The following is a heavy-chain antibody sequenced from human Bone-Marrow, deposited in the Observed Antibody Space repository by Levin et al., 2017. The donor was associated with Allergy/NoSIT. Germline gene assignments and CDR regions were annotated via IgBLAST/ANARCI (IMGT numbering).Heavy chain of an antibody. J-gene: IGHJ4*02. D-gene: IGHD3-3*01. CDR3: VKAFCPEGICPFES. V-gene: IGHV3-9*02. Sequence: SLKISCEGSGFNSDDFAMHWIRQAPGKGLEWVSGISWNGLSIEYAASVRGRFLTSRDNAKTSLHLQMTSLRPDDTAVYYCVKAFCPEGICPFESWGQGTLVTVSS. CDR2: ISWNGLSI. CDR1: GFNSDDFA.